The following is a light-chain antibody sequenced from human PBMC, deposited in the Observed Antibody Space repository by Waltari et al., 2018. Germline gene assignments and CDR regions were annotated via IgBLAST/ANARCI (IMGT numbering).Light chain of an antibody. CDR3: QQYYDYPWT. J-gene: IGKJ1*01. CDR2: DAS. CDR1: QDIINY. V-gene: IGKV1-16*02. Sequence: DIQMTQSPSSLSASVGDRVTITCRASQDIINYLAWFQQKPRKAPKSLIYDASSLKSEVPSKFIGSGSGTDFTLTISSLQPEDFATYYCQQYYDYPWTFGQGTKVEIK.